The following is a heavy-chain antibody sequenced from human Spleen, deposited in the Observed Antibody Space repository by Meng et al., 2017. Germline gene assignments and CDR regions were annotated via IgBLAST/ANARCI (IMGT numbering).Heavy chain of an antibody. CDR2: IYYSGST. V-gene: IGHV4-39*07. J-gene: IGHJ4*02. CDR3: ARDRPRGYSYGFRSDY. Sequence: SETLSLTCTVSGGSISSSSYYWGWIRQPPGKGLEWIGSIYYSGSTYYNPSLKSRVTISVDTSKNQFSLKLSSVTAADTAVYYCARDRPRGYSYGFRSDYWGQGTLVTVSS. D-gene: IGHD5-18*01. CDR1: GGSISSSSYY.